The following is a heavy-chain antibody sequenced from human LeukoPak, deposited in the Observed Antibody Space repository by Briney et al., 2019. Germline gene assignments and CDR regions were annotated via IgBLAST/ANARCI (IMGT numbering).Heavy chain of an antibody. CDR3: ARDWELGY. V-gene: IGHV1-46*01. Sequence: GASVEVSCKASGYTFTTYYMHWVRQAPGQGLEWMGVITPSGGSITSAQKFQDRVTMTRDTSTSTVYMELSSLTSDDTAVYYCARDWELGYWGQGTLVTVSS. J-gene: IGHJ4*02. CDR2: ITPSGGSI. D-gene: IGHD1-26*01. CDR1: GYTFTTYY.